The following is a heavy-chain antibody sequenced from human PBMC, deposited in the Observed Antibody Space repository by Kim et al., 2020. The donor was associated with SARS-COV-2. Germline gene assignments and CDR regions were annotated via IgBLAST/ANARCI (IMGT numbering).Heavy chain of an antibody. V-gene: IGHV3-48*02. Sequence: GGSLRLSCAASGFTFSSYSMNWVRQAPGKGLEWVSYISSSSSTICYADSVKGRFTMSRDNAKNSLYLQMNSLRDEDTAVYYCARRFYFDSSGYYGNNWFDPWGQGTLVTVSS. D-gene: IGHD3-22*01. J-gene: IGHJ5*02. CDR3: ARRFYFDSSGYYGNNWFDP. CDR2: ISSSSSTI. CDR1: GFTFSSYS.